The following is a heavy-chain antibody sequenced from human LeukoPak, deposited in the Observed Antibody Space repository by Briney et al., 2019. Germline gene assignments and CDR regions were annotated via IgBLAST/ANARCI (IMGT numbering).Heavy chain of an antibody. CDR2: INPNSGGT. CDR3: AREVVTGTTVYSDY. J-gene: IGHJ4*02. D-gene: IGHD1-7*01. V-gene: IGHV1-2*02. Sequence: GASVKVSCKASGYTFTGYYMHWVRQAPGQGLEWMGWINPNSGGTNYAQKFQGRVTMTRDTSISTAYMELSRLRSDDTAVYYCAREVVTGTTVYSDYWGQGTLVTVSS. CDR1: GYTFTGYY.